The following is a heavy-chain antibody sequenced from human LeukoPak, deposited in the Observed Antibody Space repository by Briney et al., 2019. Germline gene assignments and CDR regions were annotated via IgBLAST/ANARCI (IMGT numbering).Heavy chain of an antibody. CDR2: IRSKAYGGTT. D-gene: IGHD3-22*01. V-gene: IGHV3-49*04. J-gene: IGHJ4*02. CDR3: TRVESDSSGYYYYFDY. Sequence: GGSLTLSCEASGFTFSGNWMSWVRQAPGKGLEWVGFIRSKAYGGTTEYAASVKGRFTISRDDSKSIAYLQMNSLKTEDTAVYYCTRVESDSSGYYYYFDYWGQGTLVTVSS. CDR1: GFTFSGNW.